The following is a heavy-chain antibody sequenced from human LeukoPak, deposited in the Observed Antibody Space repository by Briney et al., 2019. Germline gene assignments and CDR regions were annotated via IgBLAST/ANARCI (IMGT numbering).Heavy chain of an antibody. Sequence: PGGSLRLSCAASGFTFSSYSMNWVRQAPGKGLEWVSSISSSSSSYIYYADSGKGRFTISRDNAKNSLYLQMNSLRAEDTAVYYCARASWISTADAVCWGQGTQVTASS. V-gene: IGHV3-21*01. CDR3: ARASWISTADAVC. J-gene: IGHJ4*02. D-gene: IGHD2-2*03. CDR1: GFTFSSYS. CDR2: ISSSSSSYI.